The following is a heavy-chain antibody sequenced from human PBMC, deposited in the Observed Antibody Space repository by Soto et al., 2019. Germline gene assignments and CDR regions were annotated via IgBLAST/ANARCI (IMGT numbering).Heavy chain of an antibody. J-gene: IGHJ4*02. CDR2: LGTIGA. CDR1: GFTFSRHA. CDR3: ARDLTTHDL. Sequence: GGSLRLSCVGSGFTFSRHAITWVRQAPGKGLEWVSTLGTIGAFYADSVRGRFTISRDDSKSTVELQMNGLRAEDTAIYYCARDLTTHDLWGQGTVVTVS. V-gene: IGHV3-23*01.